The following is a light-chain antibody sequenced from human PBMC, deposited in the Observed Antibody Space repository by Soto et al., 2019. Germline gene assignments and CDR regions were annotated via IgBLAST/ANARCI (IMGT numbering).Light chain of an antibody. CDR1: QSLFDSDAGNTS. J-gene: IGKJ2*02. V-gene: IGKV2-40*01. CDR2: TLS. CDR3: MQRIESPSGT. Sequence: DIVMTQTPLSLPATPGAPASTSWRSSQSLFDSDAGNTSLDWDLQKPGQSPQVLIYTLSYRASGVQDGFSGSWSDTDFTLKISRLEAEDVGVYSCMQRIESPSGTVAQGTKLEIK.